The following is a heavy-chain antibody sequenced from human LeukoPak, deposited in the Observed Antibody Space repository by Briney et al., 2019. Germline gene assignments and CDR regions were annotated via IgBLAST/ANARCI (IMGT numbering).Heavy chain of an antibody. D-gene: IGHD6-13*01. CDR2: IKPDGSAE. V-gene: IGHV3-7*01. CDR3: ARANNSSWHN. Sequence: PGGSLRLSRATSGFTFSSNWMSWVRHVPGRGLDWVANIKPDGSAEYYAASVKGRFTVSRDNAENSLYLQMNSLRVEDTAVYYCARANNSSWHNWGQGTLVTVSS. J-gene: IGHJ4*02. CDR1: GFTFSSNW.